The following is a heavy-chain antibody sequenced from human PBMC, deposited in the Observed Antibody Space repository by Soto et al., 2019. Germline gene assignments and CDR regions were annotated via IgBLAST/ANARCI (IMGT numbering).Heavy chain of an antibody. CDR3: VRVRDYYDSRGASTDASDI. J-gene: IGHJ3*02. D-gene: IGHD3-22*01. CDR1: GFSFSDHY. V-gene: IGHV3-72*01. CDR2: TRNKAKRYST. Sequence: EVQLVESGGGLVQPGGSLRLSCVVSGFSFSDHYMDWVRQAREKRLEWVGRTRNKAKRYSTAYAASEKGRFTISSDASRTSVYLQMDSLRTEHPALYYCVRVRDYYDSRGASTDASDIWGQGSMVTASS.